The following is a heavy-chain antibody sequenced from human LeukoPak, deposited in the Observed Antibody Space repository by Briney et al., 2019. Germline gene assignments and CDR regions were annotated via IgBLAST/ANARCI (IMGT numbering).Heavy chain of an antibody. CDR1: GGTFSSYA. CDR2: IIPILGIA. CDR3: ARLNMVRGVRNAFDI. D-gene: IGHD3-10*01. V-gene: IGHV1-69*04. J-gene: IGHJ3*02. Sequence: SVKVSCKASGGTFSSYAISWVRQAPGQGLEWMGRIIPILGIANYAQKFQGRVTITADKSTSTAYMELSSLRSEDTAVYYCARLNMVRGVRNAFDIWGQGTMVTVSS.